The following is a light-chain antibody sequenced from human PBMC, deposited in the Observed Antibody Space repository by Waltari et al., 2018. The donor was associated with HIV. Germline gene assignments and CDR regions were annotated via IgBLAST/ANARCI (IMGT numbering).Light chain of an antibody. Sequence: QAGLTQPPSLSKDLRQTATLTRTGDKNTVDHKGAAWLKHRQGHPPKLLFYRNNNRPSGIPDRFSAFRSGNTASLNISGLLADDEADYFCAAWDTSLGGWVFGGGTQLTVL. CDR3: AAWDTSLGGWV. J-gene: IGLJ3*02. CDR1: KNTVDHKG. CDR2: RNN. V-gene: IGLV10-54*04.